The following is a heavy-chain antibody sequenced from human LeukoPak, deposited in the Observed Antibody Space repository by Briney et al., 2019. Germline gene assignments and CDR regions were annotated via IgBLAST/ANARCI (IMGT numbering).Heavy chain of an antibody. CDR1: GGTFSSYA. Sequence: ASVKVPCKASGGTFSSYAISWVRQAPRQGLEWMGGIIPIFGTANYAQKFQGRVTITADESTSTAYMELSSLRSEDTAVYYCARDLEWFPYWGQGTLVTVSS. D-gene: IGHD3-3*01. CDR3: ARDLEWFPY. CDR2: IIPIFGTA. J-gene: IGHJ4*02. V-gene: IGHV1-69*13.